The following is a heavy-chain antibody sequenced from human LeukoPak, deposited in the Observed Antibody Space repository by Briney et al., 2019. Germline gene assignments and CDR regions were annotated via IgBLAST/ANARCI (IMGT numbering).Heavy chain of an antibody. CDR2: IKQDGSEK. CDR3: ARERYYAVGD. D-gene: IGHD3-3*01. Sequence: PGGSLRLSCAAPGFTFSNFWMSWVRQAPGKGLEWVANIKQDGSEKYYVDSVKGRFTISRDNAKNSLYLQMNSLRAEDTAVYYCARERYYAVGDWGQGTLVTVSS. CDR1: GFTFSNFW. V-gene: IGHV3-7*04. J-gene: IGHJ4*02.